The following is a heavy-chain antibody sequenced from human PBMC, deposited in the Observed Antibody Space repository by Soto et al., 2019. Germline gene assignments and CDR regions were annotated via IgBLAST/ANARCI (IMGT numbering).Heavy chain of an antibody. Sequence: ASVKVSCKASGGTFSSYTISWVRQAPGQGLEWMGRIIPILGIANYAQKFQGRVTITADKSTSTAYMELSSLRSEDTAVYYCARGSAYDFWSGTLNYWGQGTLVTVSS. CDR1: GGTFSSYT. V-gene: IGHV1-69*02. D-gene: IGHD3-3*01. J-gene: IGHJ4*02. CDR2: IIPILGIA. CDR3: ARGSAYDFWSGTLNY.